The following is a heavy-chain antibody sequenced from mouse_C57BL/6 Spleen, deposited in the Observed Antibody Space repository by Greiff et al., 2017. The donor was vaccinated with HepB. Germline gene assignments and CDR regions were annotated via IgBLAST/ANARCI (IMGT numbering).Heavy chain of an antibody. CDR1: GYTFPSYW. J-gene: IGHJ4*01. CDR3: ARKGSYYYAMDY. V-gene: IGHV1-52*01. Sequence: QQSCKASGYTFPSYWMHWVKQRPIQGLEWIGNIDPSDSETHYNQKFKDKATLTVDKSSSTAYMQLSSLTSEDSAVYYCARKGSYYYAMDYWGQGTSVTVSS. CDR2: IDPSDSET.